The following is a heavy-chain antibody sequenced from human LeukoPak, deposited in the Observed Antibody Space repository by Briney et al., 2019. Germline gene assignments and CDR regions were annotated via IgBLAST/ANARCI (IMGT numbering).Heavy chain of an antibody. Sequence: GGSLRLSCAASGFTFDDYAMYWVRQAPGKGLEWVLGISWNSGSIGYADSVKGRFTISRDNARNSLYLQMNSLRTEDTALYYCARDRVPYYGSGSSDAFDIWGQGTMVTVSS. CDR2: ISWNSGSI. CDR3: ARDRVPYYGSGSSDAFDI. J-gene: IGHJ3*02. V-gene: IGHV3-9*01. CDR1: GFTFDDYA. D-gene: IGHD3-10*01.